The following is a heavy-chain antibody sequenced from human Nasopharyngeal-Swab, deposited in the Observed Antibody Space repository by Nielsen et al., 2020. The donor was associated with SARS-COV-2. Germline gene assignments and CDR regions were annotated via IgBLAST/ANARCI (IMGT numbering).Heavy chain of an antibody. CDR2: MNPNSGNT. D-gene: IGHD6-19*01. V-gene: IGHV1-8*02. J-gene: IGHJ4*02. Sequence: ASVKVSCKASGYTFTSYYMHWVRQAPGQGLEWMGWMNPNSGNTGYAQKFQGRVTMTRNTSISTAYMELSSLRSEDTAVYYCARAGGWGDFDYWGQGTLVTVSS. CDR3: ARAGGWGDFDY. CDR1: GYTFTSYY.